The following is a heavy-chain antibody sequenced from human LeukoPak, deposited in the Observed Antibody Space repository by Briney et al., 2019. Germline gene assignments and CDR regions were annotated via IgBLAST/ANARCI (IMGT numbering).Heavy chain of an antibody. D-gene: IGHD4-11*01. J-gene: IGHJ6*02. Sequence: ASVTVSCKVSGYTLTELSMHWVRQAPGKGREGMGVFDPEEGETIYAQKFQGRVTMTQDTSTDTAYMELSSLRSEDTAVYYCAADLPRAATVTTRGKPQKYYYYYGMDVWGQGTTVTVSS. CDR1: GYTLTELS. V-gene: IGHV1-24*01. CDR3: AADLPRAATVTTRGKPQKYYYYYGMDV. CDR2: FDPEEGET.